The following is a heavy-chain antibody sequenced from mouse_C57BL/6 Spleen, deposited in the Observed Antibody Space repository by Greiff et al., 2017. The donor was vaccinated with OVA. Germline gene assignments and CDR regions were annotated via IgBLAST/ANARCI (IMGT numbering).Heavy chain of an antibody. D-gene: IGHD1-1*01. J-gene: IGHJ1*03. CDR2: IDPEDGET. Sequence: VQLQQSGAELVKPGASVKLSCTASGFNIKDYYMHWVKQRPEQGLEWIGRIDPEDGETKYAPQFQGKATITVDTSSNTAYLQLSSLTSEDTAVDYCARSDYGSPYWYFDVWGTGTTVTVSS. CDR1: GFNIKDYY. CDR3: ARSDYGSPYWYFDV. V-gene: IGHV14-2*01.